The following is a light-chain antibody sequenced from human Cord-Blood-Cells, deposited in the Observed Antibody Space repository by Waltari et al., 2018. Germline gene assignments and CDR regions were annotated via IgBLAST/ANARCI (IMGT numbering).Light chain of an antibody. CDR1: QSVSSY. J-gene: IGKJ4*01. CDR2: DAS. Sequence: EIVLTQSPATLSLYPGERATLSCRASQSVSSYLSWYQQKPGQAPRLLIYDASNRATGIPARFSGSGSGTDFTLTISSLEPEDFAVYYCQQRSNWPPLTFGRGTKVEIK. CDR3: QQRSNWPPLT. V-gene: IGKV3-11*01.